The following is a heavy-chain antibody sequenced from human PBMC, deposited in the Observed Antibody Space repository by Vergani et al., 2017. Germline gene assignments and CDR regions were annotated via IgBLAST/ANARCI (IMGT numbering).Heavy chain of an antibody. Sequence: EVQLVESGGGLVQPGGSLRLSCAASGFTFSSYSMNWVRQAPGKGLEWVSYISSSSSTIYYAASVKGRFTISRDNAKNSLYLQMNSLRDGDTAVYYCARAGTSRVSSENDYWGQGTLVTVSS. CDR3: ARAGTSRVSSENDY. J-gene: IGHJ4*02. D-gene: IGHD3-16*02. V-gene: IGHV3-48*02. CDR2: ISSSSSTI. CDR1: GFTFSSYS.